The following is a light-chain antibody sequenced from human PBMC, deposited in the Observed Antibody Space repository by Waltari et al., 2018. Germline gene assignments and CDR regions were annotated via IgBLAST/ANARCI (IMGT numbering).Light chain of an antibody. CDR2: DAS. Sequence: EIVLTQSPATLSMSPGERATLSCRASQSVNKSLAWYQQRPGQAPRLLIYDASTRATGIPARFSGSGSGTEFTLTISSLEPEDFALYYCQHRGTWPLSFGPGTTV. CDR1: QSVNKS. V-gene: IGKV3-11*01. J-gene: IGKJ3*01. CDR3: QHRGTWPLS.